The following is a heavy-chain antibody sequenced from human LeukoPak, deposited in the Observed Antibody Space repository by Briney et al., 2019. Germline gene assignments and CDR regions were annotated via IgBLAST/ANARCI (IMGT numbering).Heavy chain of an antibody. Sequence: GGSLRLSCAASGFTFSDYYMNWIRQAPGKGLEWVSYISNTGSTMYYADSVKGRFTISRDNAKNSLYLQMNSLRAEDTAIYYCASDSSGYFGPWGQGTLVTVYS. V-gene: IGHV3-11*01. CDR1: GFTFSDYY. J-gene: IGHJ5*02. D-gene: IGHD3-22*01. CDR2: ISNTGSTM. CDR3: ASDSSGYFGP.